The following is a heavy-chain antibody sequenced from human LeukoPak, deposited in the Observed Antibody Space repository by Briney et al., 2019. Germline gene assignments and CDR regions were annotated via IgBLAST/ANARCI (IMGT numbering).Heavy chain of an antibody. CDR1: GGSISSSNW. Sequence: SETLSLTCAVSGGSISSSNWWSWVRQPPGKGLEWIGEIYHSGSTNYNPSLKSRVTISVDKSKNQFSLKLSSVTAADTAVYYCARSAYPDEYYFDYWGQGTLVTVSS. CDR2: IYHSGST. V-gene: IGHV4-4*02. J-gene: IGHJ4*02. CDR3: ARSAYPDEYYFDY.